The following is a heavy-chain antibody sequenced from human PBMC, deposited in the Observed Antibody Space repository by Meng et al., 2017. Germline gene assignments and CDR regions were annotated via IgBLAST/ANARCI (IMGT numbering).Heavy chain of an antibody. CDR3: AHRSSAWAFDS. V-gene: IGHV2-5*02. Sequence: QSTLSESGPTLVNPKQTLTLTCTFDGFALSTGGVGVGLIRQPPGKALEWLALIYWDDDTRYSPSLKSRLSITKDTSKNQVFLTMTNMDPVDTATYYCAHRSSAWAFDSWGQGTLVTVSS. CDR1: GFALSTGGVG. CDR2: IYWDDDT. J-gene: IGHJ4*02. D-gene: IGHD7-27*01.